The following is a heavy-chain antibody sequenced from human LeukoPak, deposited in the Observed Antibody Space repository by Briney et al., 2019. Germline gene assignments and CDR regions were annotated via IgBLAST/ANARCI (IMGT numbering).Heavy chain of an antibody. CDR2: SHNSGET. J-gene: IGHJ3*02. CDR3: ARQPGGTAAFDI. V-gene: IGHV4-59*08. D-gene: IGHD1-14*01. CDR1: GVSMTNYY. Sequence: PSETLPLTCTVSGVSMTNYYWSWIRQPPGKGLEWIAYSHNSGETKYNPSLKSRITISVDTSKNEFSLKLSSVTAADTAVYYCARQPGGTAAFDIWGQGTTVTVSA.